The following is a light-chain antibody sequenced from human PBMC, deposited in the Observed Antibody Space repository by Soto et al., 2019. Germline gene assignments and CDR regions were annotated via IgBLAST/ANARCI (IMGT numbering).Light chain of an antibody. J-gene: IGKJ5*01. CDR2: AAS. CDR3: QQYYSYPSIT. V-gene: IGKV1-8*01. Sequence: AIRMTQSPSSLSASTGDRVTITCRASQGISSYLAWYQQKPGKAPKLLIYAASILQSGVPSRFSGSGSGTYFTLTISCLQSEDFATYYCQQYYSYPSITFGQGTRLEIK. CDR1: QGISSY.